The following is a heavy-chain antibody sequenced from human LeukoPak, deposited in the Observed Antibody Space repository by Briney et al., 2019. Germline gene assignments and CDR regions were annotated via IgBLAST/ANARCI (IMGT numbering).Heavy chain of an antibody. CDR3: ARGTGEQQLVGTPFDY. Sequence: PSETLSLTCAVYGGSFSGYYWSWIRQPPGKGLEWIGEINHSGSTNYNPSLKSRVTISVDRSKNQFSLKLSSVTAADTAVYYCARGTGEQQLVGTPFDYWGQRTLVTVSS. D-gene: IGHD6-13*01. J-gene: IGHJ4*02. CDR1: GGSFSGYY. CDR2: INHSGST. V-gene: IGHV4-34*01.